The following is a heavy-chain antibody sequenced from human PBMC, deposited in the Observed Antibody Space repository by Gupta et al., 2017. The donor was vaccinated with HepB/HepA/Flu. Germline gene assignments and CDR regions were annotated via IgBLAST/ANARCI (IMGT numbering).Heavy chain of an antibody. CDR1: GYNFPTSW. V-gene: IGHV5-51*01. Sequence: EVQLVQSGAEVKKPGESLRISCKAFGYNFPTSWIGWVRQMPGKGLEWMGIIYPSDSDTRYSPSFQGQVTISADKSISTAYLQWSSLKASDTAMYFCARPGYGSTFDYWGQGTLVTVSS. CDR2: IYPSDSDT. D-gene: IGHD5-18*01. J-gene: IGHJ4*02. CDR3: ARPGYGSTFDY.